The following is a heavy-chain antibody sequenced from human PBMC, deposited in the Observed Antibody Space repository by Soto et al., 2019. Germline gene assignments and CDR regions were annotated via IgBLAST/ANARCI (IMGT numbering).Heavy chain of an antibody. CDR2: IYYSGST. V-gene: IGHV4-39*01. CDR1: GGSISSSSYY. Sequence: SETLSLTCTVSGGSISSSSYYWGWIRQPPGKGLEWIGSIYYSGSTYYNPSLKSRVTISVDTSKNQFSLKLSSVTAADTAVYYCARDLWSGYRIFDYWGQGTLVTVSS. D-gene: IGHD3-3*01. J-gene: IGHJ4*02. CDR3: ARDLWSGYRIFDY.